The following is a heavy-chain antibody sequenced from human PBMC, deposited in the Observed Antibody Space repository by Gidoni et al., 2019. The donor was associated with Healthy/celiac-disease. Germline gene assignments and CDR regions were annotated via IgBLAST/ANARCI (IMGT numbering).Heavy chain of an antibody. CDR3: AKDGGLRFLEWAENWFDP. V-gene: IGHV3-23*04. Sequence: EVQLVESGGGLVQPGGSLRLSCAASGFTFSSYAMSWVRQAPGKGLEWVSAISGSGGSTYYADSVKGRFTISRDNSKNTLYLQMNSLRAEDTAVYYCAKDGGLRFLEWAENWFDPWGQGTLVTVSS. D-gene: IGHD3-3*01. CDR1: GFTFSSYA. CDR2: ISGSGGST. J-gene: IGHJ5*02.